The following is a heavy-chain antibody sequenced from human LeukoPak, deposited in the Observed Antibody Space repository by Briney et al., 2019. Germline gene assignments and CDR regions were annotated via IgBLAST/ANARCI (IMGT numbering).Heavy chain of an antibody. D-gene: IGHD3-22*01. V-gene: IGHV3-23*01. J-gene: IGHJ4*02. CDR2: ISGGGDAT. Sequence: GGSLRLSCAASTFIFSDYAMTWVRQAPGKGLEWVSTISGGGDATYYAHSVKGRFAVSRDNSKKTLYLQLNSLRAEDTAVYYCAKGPAVVINYFDYWGQGTLVTVSS. CDR3: AKGPAVVINYFDY. CDR1: TFIFSDYA.